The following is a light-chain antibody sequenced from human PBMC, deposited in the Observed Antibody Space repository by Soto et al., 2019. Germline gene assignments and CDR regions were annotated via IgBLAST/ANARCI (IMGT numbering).Light chain of an antibody. CDR3: QQYGSSPLT. CDR2: GAS. V-gene: IGKV3-20*01. J-gene: IGKJ4*01. Sequence: TVLTQSPCTLSLSPGEGATLSCRASQTVKNDYLAWYQQRRGLPPRLLIFGASGRATGIPDRFSGSGSGTDFTLTITRLEPEDFAVYYCQQYGSSPLTFGGGTKVETK. CDR1: QTVKNDY.